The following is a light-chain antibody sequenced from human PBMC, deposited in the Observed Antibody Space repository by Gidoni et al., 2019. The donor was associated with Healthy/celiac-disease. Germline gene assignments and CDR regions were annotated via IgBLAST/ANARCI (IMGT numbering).Light chain of an antibody. J-gene: IGKJ2*01. CDR1: QSNSSY. Sequence: DIQMTQSPSSLSAHVGDRVTITCRASQSNSSYFNWYQQKPGKDPKPLIYAASSLQSRVPSRFSGSGSGTDFTLTISSLQPEDFATYYCQQGYSTPYTFXXXTKLEIK. CDR3: QQGYSTPYT. V-gene: IGKV1-39*01. CDR2: AAS.